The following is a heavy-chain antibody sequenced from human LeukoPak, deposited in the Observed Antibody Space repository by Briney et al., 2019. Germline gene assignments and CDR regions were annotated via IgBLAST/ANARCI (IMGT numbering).Heavy chain of an antibody. J-gene: IGHJ3*02. D-gene: IGHD6-19*01. CDR1: GGTFSSYA. CDR3: ARERAGFPFDI. CDR2: IIPILGIA. V-gene: IGHV1-69*04. Sequence: ASVKVSCKASGGTFSSYAIIWVRQAPGQGLEWMGRIIPILGIANYAQKFQGRVTITADKSTSTAYMELSGLRSEDTAVHYCARERAGFPFDIWGQGTMVTVSS.